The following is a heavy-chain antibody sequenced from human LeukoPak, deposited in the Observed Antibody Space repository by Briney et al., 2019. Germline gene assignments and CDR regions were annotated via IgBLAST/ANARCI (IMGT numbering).Heavy chain of an antibody. CDR3: ARDPGPYYYDSSGYYIDY. Sequence: GGSLRLSCAASGFTFDDYGMSWVRQAPGKGLEWVSGINWNGGSTGYADSVKGRFTISRDNAKNSLYLQMNSLRAEDTAVYYCARDPGPYYYDSSGYYIDYWGQGTLVTVSS. CDR2: INWNGGST. J-gene: IGHJ4*02. CDR1: GFTFDDYG. V-gene: IGHV3-20*04. D-gene: IGHD3-22*01.